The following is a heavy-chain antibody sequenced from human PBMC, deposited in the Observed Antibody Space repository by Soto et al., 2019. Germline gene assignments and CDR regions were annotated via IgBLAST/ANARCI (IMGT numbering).Heavy chain of an antibody. Sequence: EVQLVESGGGLVQPGGSLRLSCAASGFTFGVYWMSWVRQAPGKGLEWVGTIKFDGSERKYVDSVRGRFTMSRDNGKNSLYLQMDSLRAEDTSVYYLARDSGYGSESSVNHYLDYWGHGTLFTVSP. CDR1: GFTFGVYW. CDR2: IKFDGSER. V-gene: IGHV3-7*01. CDR3: ARDSGYGSESSVNHYLDY. D-gene: IGHD3-10*01. J-gene: IGHJ4*01.